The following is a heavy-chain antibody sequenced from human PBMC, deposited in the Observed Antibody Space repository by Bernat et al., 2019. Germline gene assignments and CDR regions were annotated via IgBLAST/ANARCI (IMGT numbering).Heavy chain of an antibody. Sequence: VQLVESGGGAVQPGRPLRLSCAASGFTFRSYAMHWVRQAPGKGLEWVTDIPYDGANKYYADSGKGRFTISRDNSKNTLYLQMNSLGAEDTAVYYCARDRGGTDSGGMDVWGQGTTVTVSS. V-gene: IGHV3-30-3*01. CDR3: ARDRGGTDSGGMDV. J-gene: IGHJ6*02. D-gene: IGHD3-16*01. CDR1: GFTFRSYA. CDR2: IPYDGANK.